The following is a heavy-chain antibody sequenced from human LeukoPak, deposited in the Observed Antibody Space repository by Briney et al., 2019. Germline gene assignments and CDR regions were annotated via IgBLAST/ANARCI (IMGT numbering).Heavy chain of an antibody. CDR2: ITSSSSTI. D-gene: IGHD3-10*01. V-gene: IGHV3-48*04. CDR1: GFTFSSYS. CDR3: ARARITMVRGPSASDY. J-gene: IGHJ4*02. Sequence: PGGSLRLSCAASGFTFSSYSMNWVRQAPGKGLEWVSYITSSSSTIYYADSVKGRFTISSDNAKNSLYLQMNSLRAEDTAVYYCARARITMVRGPSASDYWGQGTLVTVSS.